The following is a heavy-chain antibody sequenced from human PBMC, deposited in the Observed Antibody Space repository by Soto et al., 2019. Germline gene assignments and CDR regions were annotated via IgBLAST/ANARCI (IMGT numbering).Heavy chain of an antibody. Sequence: PGGSLRLSCAASGFTFSSYGMHWVRQAPGKGLEWVAVIWYDGSNKYYADSVKGRFTISRDNSKNTLYLQMNSLRAEDTAVYYCASELRILTGHYYYYYGMDVWGQGTTVTVSS. CDR3: ASELRILTGHYYYYYGMDV. V-gene: IGHV3-33*01. CDR1: GFTFSSYG. D-gene: IGHD4-17*01. CDR2: IWYDGSNK. J-gene: IGHJ6*02.